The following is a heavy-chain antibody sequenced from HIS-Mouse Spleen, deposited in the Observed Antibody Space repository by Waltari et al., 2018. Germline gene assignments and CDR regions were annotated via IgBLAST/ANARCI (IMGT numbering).Heavy chain of an antibody. CDR2: IYYRGGT. V-gene: IGHV4-39*07. Sequence: QLQLQESGPGLVKPSETLSLTCTVSGGSISSSSYYWGWIRQPPGKGLEGIGCIYYRGGTYYNPSRKSRVTISVDPSKNQFSLKLSSVTAADTAVYYCAREIPYSSSWYDWYFDLWGRGTLVTVSS. CDR1: GGSISSSSYY. J-gene: IGHJ2*01. CDR3: AREIPYSSSWYDWYFDL. D-gene: IGHD6-13*01.